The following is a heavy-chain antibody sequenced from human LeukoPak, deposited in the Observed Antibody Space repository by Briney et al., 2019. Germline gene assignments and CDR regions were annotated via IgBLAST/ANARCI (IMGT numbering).Heavy chain of an antibody. CDR1: GGSISSYY. CDR2: IYYSGST. D-gene: IGHD4-17*01. J-gene: IGHJ3*02. Sequence: SETLSLTCTVSGGSISSYYWSWIRQPPGKGLEWIGYIYYSGSTNYNPSLKSRVTISVDTSKNQFSLRLSSVTAADTAVYYCATYDYGGAFDIWGQGTMVTVSS. V-gene: IGHV4-59*08. CDR3: ATYDYGGAFDI.